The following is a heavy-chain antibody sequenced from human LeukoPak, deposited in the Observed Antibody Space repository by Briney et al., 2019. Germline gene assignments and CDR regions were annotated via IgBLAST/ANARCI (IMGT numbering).Heavy chain of an antibody. V-gene: IGHV4-30-4*01. D-gene: IGHD3-16*01. J-gene: IGHJ4*02. Sequence: PSETLSLTCTVSGGSISSGNYYWPWVRQPPGKGLEWIGHIYYSGSTYYNPSLKSRVTISLDTSKNQFSLELSSVTAADTAIYYCARELGYWGQGTLVTVSS. CDR2: IYYSGST. CDR1: GGSISSGNYY. CDR3: ARELGY.